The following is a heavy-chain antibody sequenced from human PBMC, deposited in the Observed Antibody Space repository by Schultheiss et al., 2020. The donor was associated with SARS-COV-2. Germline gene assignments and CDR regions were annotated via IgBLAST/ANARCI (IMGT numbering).Heavy chain of an antibody. CDR1: GGSISSYY. CDR2: IYYSGST. CDR3: ALRGYSSSYYGMDV. J-gene: IGHJ6*02. V-gene: IGHV4-59*08. Sequence: SETLSLTCTVSGGSISSYYWNWIRQPPGKGLEWIGYIYYSGSTNYNPSLKSRVTISVDTSKNQFSLKLSSVTAADTAVYYCALRGYSSSYYGMDVWGQGTTVTVSS. D-gene: IGHD6-6*01.